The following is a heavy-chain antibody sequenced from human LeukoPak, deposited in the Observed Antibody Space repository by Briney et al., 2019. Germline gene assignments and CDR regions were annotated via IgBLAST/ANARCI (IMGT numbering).Heavy chain of an antibody. V-gene: IGHV1-18*01. CDR2: ISGSNGNT. CDR3: ARSGRGTYYYFDL. Sequence: SSVKDSCKASGYTFTSYGISWVRQAPGQGLEWMGWISGSNGNTNYAQKFQGRVSVTADTSTSTAYMELRSLRSDDTAVYYCARSGRGTYYYFDLWGQGTLVSVSS. CDR1: GYTFTSYG. D-gene: IGHD1-26*01. J-gene: IGHJ4*02.